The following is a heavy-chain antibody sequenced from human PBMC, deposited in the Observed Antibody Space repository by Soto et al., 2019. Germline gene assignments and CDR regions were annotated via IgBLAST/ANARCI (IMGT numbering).Heavy chain of an antibody. CDR1: GFTFSNAW. D-gene: IGHD5-18*01. Sequence: VRSLRLSCAASGFTFSNAWMSCFLESPVKGLEWVGRIKSKTDGGTTDYAAPVKGRFTISRDDSKNTLYLQMNSLKTEDTAVYYCTTDGPVDTAMAPFDYWGQGTLVTVSS. CDR3: TTDGPVDTAMAPFDY. J-gene: IGHJ4*02. CDR2: IKSKTDGGTT. V-gene: IGHV3-15*01.